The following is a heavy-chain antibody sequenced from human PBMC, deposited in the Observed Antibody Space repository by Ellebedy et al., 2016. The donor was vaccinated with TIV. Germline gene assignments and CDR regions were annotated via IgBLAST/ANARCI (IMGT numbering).Heavy chain of an antibody. D-gene: IGHD4-23*01. V-gene: IGHV3-33*08. Sequence: GESLKISCAASGFTFSSYWMHWVRQAPGKGLEWLALIWANGGNEYYADSVKGRFTISRDNSKNMLYLQMNSLRAEDTALYYCARDRTVRTPRPLGNWGQGTLVTVSS. J-gene: IGHJ4*02. CDR2: IWANGGNE. CDR3: ARDRTVRTPRPLGN. CDR1: GFTFSSYW.